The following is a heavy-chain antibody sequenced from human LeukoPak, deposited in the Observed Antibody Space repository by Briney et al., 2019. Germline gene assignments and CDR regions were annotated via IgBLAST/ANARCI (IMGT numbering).Heavy chain of an antibody. D-gene: IGHD1-26*01. CDR3: ARDSKGYYGCSFDY. CDR2: ISSSSSYI. Sequence: GGSLRLSCAASGFTFSSYSMNWVRQAPGKGLEWVTSISSSSSYIYYADSVKGRFTISRDNAKNSLYLQMNSLRAEDTAVCYCARDSKGYYGCSFDYWGQGTLVTVSS. J-gene: IGHJ4*02. V-gene: IGHV3-21*01. CDR1: GFTFSSYS.